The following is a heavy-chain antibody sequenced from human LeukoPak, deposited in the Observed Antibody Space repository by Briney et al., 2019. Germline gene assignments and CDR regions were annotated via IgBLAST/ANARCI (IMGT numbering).Heavy chain of an antibody. Sequence: ASVKVSCKASGFTFTSSAMQWVRQARGQRLEWIGWIVVGSGHSNYAQKFQERVTITRDMSTSTAYVELSSLRSEDTAVYYCAASDTSDIAAFDIWGQGTMVTVSS. V-gene: IGHV1-58*02. CDR2: IVVGSGHS. J-gene: IGHJ3*02. D-gene: IGHD3-22*01. CDR3: AASDTSDIAAFDI. CDR1: GFTFTSSA.